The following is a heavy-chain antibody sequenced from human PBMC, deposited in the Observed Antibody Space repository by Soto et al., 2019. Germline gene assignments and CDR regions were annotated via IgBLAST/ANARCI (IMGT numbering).Heavy chain of an antibody. CDR3: ARESTVSTYYYYGMDV. D-gene: IGHD4-4*01. CDR2: IYYSGST. Sequence: QVQLQESGPGLVKPSETLSLTCTVSGGSISSYYWSWIRQPPGKGLEWIGYIYYSGSTNYNPSLKRRVTISVDTSKNQFSLKLSSVTAADTAVYYCARESTVSTYYYYGMDVWGQGTTVTVSS. J-gene: IGHJ6*02. CDR1: GGSISSYY. V-gene: IGHV4-59*01.